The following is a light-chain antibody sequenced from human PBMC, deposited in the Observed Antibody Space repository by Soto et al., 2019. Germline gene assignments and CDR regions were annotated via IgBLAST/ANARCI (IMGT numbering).Light chain of an antibody. CDR3: SSYTSSSTGV. CDR2: EVS. V-gene: IGLV2-14*01. Sequence: ALTQPASVSGSPGQSISISCTGTSSDVGGYNYVSWYQQHPGKAPKLMIYEVSNRPSGISNRFSGSKSGNTASLTISGLQAEDEADYYCSSYTSSSTGVFGGGTKVTVL. CDR1: SSDVGGYNY. J-gene: IGLJ3*02.